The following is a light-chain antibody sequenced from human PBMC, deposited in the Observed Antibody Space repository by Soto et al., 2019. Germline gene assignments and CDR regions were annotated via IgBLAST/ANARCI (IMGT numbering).Light chain of an antibody. V-gene: IGLV2-14*01. CDR3: RSYTSSSIQYV. CDR2: EVS. J-gene: IGLJ1*01. Sequence: QSALTQPASVSGSPGQSITISCTGTSSDVGGYNYVSWYQQHPGKAPKLMIYEVSNRPSGVSNRFSGSKSGNTASLTISGVQGEDEAYYYCRSYTSSSIQYVFGTGTKLTVL. CDR1: SSDVGGYNY.